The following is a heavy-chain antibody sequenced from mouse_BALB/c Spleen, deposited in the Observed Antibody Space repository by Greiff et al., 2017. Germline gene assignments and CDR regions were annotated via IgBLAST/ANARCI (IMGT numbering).Heavy chain of an antibody. J-gene: IGHJ1*01. CDR2: ISSGGST. Sequence: EVQRVESGGGLVKPGGSLKLSCAASGFTFSSYAMSWVRQTPEKRLEWVASISSGGSTYYPDSVKGRFTISRDNARNILYLQMSSLRSEDTAMYYCARDYRYWYFDVWGAGTTVTVSS. CDR3: ARDYRYWYFDV. V-gene: IGHV5-6-5*01. CDR1: GFTFSSYA. D-gene: IGHD2-14*01.